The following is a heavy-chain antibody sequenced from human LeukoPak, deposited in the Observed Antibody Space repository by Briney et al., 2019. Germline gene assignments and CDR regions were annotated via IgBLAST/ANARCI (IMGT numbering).Heavy chain of an antibody. CDR3: ASRGIADPNFDY. D-gene: IGHD6-13*01. CDR1: GYTFTGYY. V-gene: IGHV1-2*02. J-gene: IGHJ4*02. Sequence: ASVKVSCKASGYTFTGYYMHWVRQAPGQGLEWMGWINPNSGGTNYAQKFQGRVTMTRDTSISTAYMGLGRLRSNDTAVYYCASRGIADPNFDYWGQGTLVTVSS. CDR2: INPNSGGT.